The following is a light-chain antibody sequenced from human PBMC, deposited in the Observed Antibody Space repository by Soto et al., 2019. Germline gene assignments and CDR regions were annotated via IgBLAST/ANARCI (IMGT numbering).Light chain of an antibody. CDR2: GAY. CDR3: QKYDSAPFT. CDR1: QDIKNY. V-gene: IGKV1-27*01. J-gene: IGKJ3*01. Sequence: DSQMTQSPSSLSASVGDRVTITCRASQDIKNYLAWYQQRPGEVPKLLISGAYTLQSGVPSRFSGRRSGTDFTLTISSLQPEDVATYYCQKYDSAPFTFGPGTKVDF.